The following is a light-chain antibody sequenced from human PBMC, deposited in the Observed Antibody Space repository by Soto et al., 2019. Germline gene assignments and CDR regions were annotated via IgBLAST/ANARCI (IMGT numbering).Light chain of an antibody. V-gene: IGKV3-20*01. CDR1: PSVSSSY. Sequence: EIVLTQSPGTLSLSPGERATLSCRASPSVSSSYLAWYQQKPGQAPRLLIYGASSRATCIPDRFSGSGSGTDFTLTISRLEPEDFAVYYCQQYGSSTPTFGQGTKLEIK. CDR2: GAS. CDR3: QQYGSSTPT. J-gene: IGKJ2*01.